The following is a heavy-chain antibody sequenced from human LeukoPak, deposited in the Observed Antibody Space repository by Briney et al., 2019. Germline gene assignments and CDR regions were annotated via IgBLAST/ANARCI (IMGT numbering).Heavy chain of an antibody. CDR3: ARDPTVISNQPQYYFDF. J-gene: IGHJ4*02. Sequence: PGRSLRLSCAASGFTFSSYAMRWVRQAPGKGLEWVAVISYSGGDNKYYADSVNGRFTISRDNSKNTLFLQMNSLRPEDTAVYYCARDPTVISNQPQYYFDFWGQGTLVTVSS. CDR1: GFTFSSYA. V-gene: IGHV3-30*04. D-gene: IGHD1-14*01. CDR2: ISYSGGDNK.